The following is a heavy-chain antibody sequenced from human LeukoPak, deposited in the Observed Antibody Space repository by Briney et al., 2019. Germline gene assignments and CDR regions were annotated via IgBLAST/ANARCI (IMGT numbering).Heavy chain of an antibody. CDR2: MYYSGST. J-gene: IGHJ5*02. CDR1: GGSISSGDYY. V-gene: IGHV4-30-4*01. Sequence: PSQTLSLTCTVSGGSISSGDYYWSWIRQPPGKGLEWIAYMYYSGSTYYNPSLKSRVTMSTDTSKNQLSLKLSSVTAADTAVYYCARPYYYDSRIDPWGQGILVTVSS. D-gene: IGHD3-22*01. CDR3: ARPYYYDSRIDP.